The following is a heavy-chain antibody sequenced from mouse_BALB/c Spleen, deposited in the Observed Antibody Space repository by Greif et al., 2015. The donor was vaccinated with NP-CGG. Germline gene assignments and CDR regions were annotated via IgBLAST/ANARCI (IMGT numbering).Heavy chain of an antibody. V-gene: IGHV1S81*02. J-gene: IGHJ1*01. CDR1: GYTFTSYY. CDR2: INPSNGGT. CDR3: TRRAYYGNYGYFDV. Sequence: QVQLQQSGAELVKPGASVKLSCKASGYTFTSYYMYWVKQRPGQGLEWIGEINPSNGGTNFNEKFKSKATLTVDKSSSTAYMQLSSLTSEDSAVYYCTRRAYYGNYGYFDVWGAGTTVTVSS. D-gene: IGHD2-10*01.